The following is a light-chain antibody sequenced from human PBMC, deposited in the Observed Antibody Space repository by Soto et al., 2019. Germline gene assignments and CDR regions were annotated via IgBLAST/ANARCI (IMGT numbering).Light chain of an antibody. J-gene: IGLJ2*01. Sequence: QSVLTQPPSASGSPGQSVAISCSGTSSDVGGYNYVSWYQQHPGKAPKLMIYDVNKRPSGVPDRFSGSKSGNTASLTVSGLRAEDEADYYCISYAGSNKPAFGGGTKVTVL. CDR3: ISYAGSNKPA. CDR2: DVN. CDR1: SSDVGGYNY. V-gene: IGLV2-8*01.